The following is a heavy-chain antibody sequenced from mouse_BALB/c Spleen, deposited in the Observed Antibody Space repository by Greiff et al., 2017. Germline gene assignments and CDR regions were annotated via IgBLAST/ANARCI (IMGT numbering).Heavy chain of an antibody. J-gene: IGHJ4*01. Sequence: VQLKQSGTVLARPGASVKMSCKASGYTFTSYWMHWVKQRPGQGLEWIGAIYPGNSDTSYNQKFKGKAKLTAVTSTSTAYMELSSLTNEDSAVYYCTRSYYGNYGAMDYWGQGTSVTVSS. V-gene: IGHV1-5*01. D-gene: IGHD2-1*01. CDR2: IYPGNSDT. CDR3: TRSYYGNYGAMDY. CDR1: GYTFTSYW.